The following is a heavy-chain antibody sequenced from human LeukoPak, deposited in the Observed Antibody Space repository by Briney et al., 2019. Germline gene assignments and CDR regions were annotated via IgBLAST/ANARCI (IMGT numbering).Heavy chain of an antibody. J-gene: IGHJ4*02. CDR2: INHSGST. CDR1: GGSFSGYY. D-gene: IGHD6-19*01. V-gene: IGHV4-34*01. CDR3: ARGIAVALYRYTDY. Sequence: PSETLSLTCAVYGGSFSGYYWSWIRQPPAKGLEWIGEINHSGSTNYNPSLKSRVTISVDTSKNQFSLKLSSVTAADTAVYYCARGIAVALYRYTDYWGQGTLVTVSS.